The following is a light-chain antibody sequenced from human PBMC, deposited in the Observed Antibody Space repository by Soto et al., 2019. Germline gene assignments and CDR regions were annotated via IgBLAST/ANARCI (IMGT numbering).Light chain of an antibody. CDR3: QQYNGT. CDR1: QSISSW. V-gene: IGKV1-5*03. J-gene: IGKJ3*01. CDR2: KAS. Sequence: DIQMTQSPSTLSASVVDRVTIACRASQSISSWLAWYQQKPGKAPKLLIYKASSLESGVPSRFSGSGSGTEFTLTISSLQPDDFATYYCQQYNGTFGPGTKVDIK.